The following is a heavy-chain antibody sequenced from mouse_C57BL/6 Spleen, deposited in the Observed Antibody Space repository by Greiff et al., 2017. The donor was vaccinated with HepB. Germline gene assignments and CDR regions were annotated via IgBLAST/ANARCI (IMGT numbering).Heavy chain of an antibody. D-gene: IGHD2-9*01. CDR2: IYPGSGST. CDR1: GYTFTSYW. CDR3: ARTSYGYDVDY. J-gene: IGHJ2*01. Sequence: VQLQQSGAELVKPGASVKMSCKASGYTFTSYWITWVKQRPGQGLEWIGDIYPGSGSTNYNEKFKSKATLTVDTSSSTAYMQLSSLTSEDSAVYYCARTSYGYDVDYWGQGTTLTVSS. V-gene: IGHV1-55*01.